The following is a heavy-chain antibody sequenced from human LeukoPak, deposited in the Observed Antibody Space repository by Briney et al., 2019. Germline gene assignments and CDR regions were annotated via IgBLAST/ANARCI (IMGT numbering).Heavy chain of an antibody. V-gene: IGHV5-51*01. CDR3: ASQLWLRGDWFDP. D-gene: IGHD5-18*01. CDR1: GYSFTSYW. J-gene: IGHJ5*02. Sequence: GESLKISCKGSGYSFTSYWIGWVRQMPGKGLEWMGIIYPGDSDTRYSPSFQGQVTISADKSISTAYLQWSSLKASDTAMYYCASQLWLRGDWFDPWGQGTLVTVSS. CDR2: IYPGDSDT.